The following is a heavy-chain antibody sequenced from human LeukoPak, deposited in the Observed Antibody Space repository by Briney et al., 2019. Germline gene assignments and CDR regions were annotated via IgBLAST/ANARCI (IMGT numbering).Heavy chain of an antibody. CDR1: GFTFGDYA. V-gene: IGHV3-23*01. CDR2: ISGSGGST. Sequence: GGSLRLSCTASGFTFGDYAMSWVRQAPGKGLEWVSAISGSGGSTYYADSVKGRFTISRDNSKNTLYLQMNSLRAEDTAVYYCAKDRDGTAEYFQHGGQGTLVTVSS. J-gene: IGHJ1*01. D-gene: IGHD1-1*01. CDR3: AKDRDGTAEYFQH.